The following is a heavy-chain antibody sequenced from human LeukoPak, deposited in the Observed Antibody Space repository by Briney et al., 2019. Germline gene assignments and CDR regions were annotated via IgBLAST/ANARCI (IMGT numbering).Heavy chain of an antibody. Sequence: PGGSLRLSCAASGFTFSSYWMSWVRQAPGKGLEWVADIKQDGSEKYYVDSVKGRFTISRDNAKNSLYLQMNSLRAEDTAVYYCARACGTYYGIAFDIWGQGTMVTVSS. V-gene: IGHV3-7*01. CDR2: IKQDGSEK. CDR1: GFTFSSYW. J-gene: IGHJ3*02. D-gene: IGHD1-26*01. CDR3: ARACGTYYGIAFDI.